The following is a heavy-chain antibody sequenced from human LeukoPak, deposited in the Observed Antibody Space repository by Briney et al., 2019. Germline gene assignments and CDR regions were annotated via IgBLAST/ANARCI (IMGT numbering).Heavy chain of an antibody. Sequence: PGGSLRLSCAASGFTFISYAMSWVRQAPGKGLEWVSAISGSGGSTYYADSVKGRFTISRDNSKNTLYLQMNSLRAEDTAVYYCARHVYCSGGNCYYNDYWGQGTLVTVSS. CDR2: ISGSGGST. CDR3: ARHVYCSGGNCYYNDY. CDR1: GFTFISYA. J-gene: IGHJ4*02. D-gene: IGHD2-15*01. V-gene: IGHV3-23*01.